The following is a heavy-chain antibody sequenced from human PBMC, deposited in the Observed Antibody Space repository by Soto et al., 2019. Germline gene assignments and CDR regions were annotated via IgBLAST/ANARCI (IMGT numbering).Heavy chain of an antibody. CDR2: ISPLTAHA. CDR1: GYTFTSYG. V-gene: IGHV1-18*03. Sequence: QVPLVQSGAEVKKPGASVKVSCKASGYTFTSYGISWVRQAPGQGLEWMGWISPLTAHAKYSQKSQGRVTMTTDTATSTAYLEMRSPRSHAMAMSYCARDSGARPEYFHDWAEGAMVTASS. J-gene: IGHJ1*01. CDR3: ARDSGARPEYFHD. D-gene: IGHD4-17*01.